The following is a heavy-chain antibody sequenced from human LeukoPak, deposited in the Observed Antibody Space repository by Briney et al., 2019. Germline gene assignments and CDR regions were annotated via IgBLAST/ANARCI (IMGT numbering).Heavy chain of an antibody. V-gene: IGHV3-53*01. CDR2: VYTTDTT. J-gene: IGHJ2*01. Sequence: PGGSLRLSCAASGFTVNSNYMSWVRQAPGKGLEWVSVVYTTDTTYYADSVKGRFTISRDNSKNTLYLQMNSLRAEDTAVYYCAREGPRNYWYFDLWGRGTLVTVYS. CDR3: AREGPRNYWYFDL. CDR1: GFTVNSNY.